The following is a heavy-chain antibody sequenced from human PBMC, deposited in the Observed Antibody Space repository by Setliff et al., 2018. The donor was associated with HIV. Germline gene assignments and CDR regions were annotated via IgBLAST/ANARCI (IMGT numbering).Heavy chain of an antibody. CDR1: GFTFSTYS. CDR3: TRDSQSPVVFMNQTINFYYGMDV. J-gene: IGHJ6*02. CDR2: ITYGSNFI. Sequence: GESLKISCAASGFTFSTYSMNWVRQSPGKGLEWLASITYGSNFINYADSVKGRFIISRDNAENSLYLQMNGLRAEDTAVYYCTRDSQSPVVFMNQTINFYYGMDVWGQGTTVTVSS. D-gene: IGHD3-22*01. V-gene: IGHV3-21*06.